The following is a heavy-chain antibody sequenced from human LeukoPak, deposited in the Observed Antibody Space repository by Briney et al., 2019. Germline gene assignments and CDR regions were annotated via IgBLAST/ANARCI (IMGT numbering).Heavy chain of an antibody. CDR3: AKDSYDILTGLYNWFDP. CDR1: GYTFSSYG. J-gene: IGHJ5*02. CDR2: IGYDGSNK. V-gene: IGHV3-30*02. D-gene: IGHD3-9*01. Sequence: GGSLRLSCAVSGYTFSSYGMHWVRQAPGKGLEWVAFIGYDGSNKYYADSVKGRFTISRDNSKNTLYLQMNSLRAEDSAVYYCAKDSYDILTGLYNWFDPWGQGTLVTVRS.